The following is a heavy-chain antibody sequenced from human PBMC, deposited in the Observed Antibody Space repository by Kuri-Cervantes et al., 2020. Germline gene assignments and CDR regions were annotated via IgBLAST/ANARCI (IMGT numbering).Heavy chain of an antibody. CDR2: ISGSGGST. D-gene: IGHD3-10*01. CDR3: ARDRKPGGYYYYGMDV. CDR1: GFTFSSYA. Sequence: GGSLRLSCAASGFTFSSYAMHWVRQAPGKGLEWVSAISGSGGSTYYADSVKGRFTISRDNSKNTLYLQMNSLRAEDTAVYYCARDRKPGGYYYYGMDVWGQGTTVTVSS. J-gene: IGHJ6*02. V-gene: IGHV3-23*01.